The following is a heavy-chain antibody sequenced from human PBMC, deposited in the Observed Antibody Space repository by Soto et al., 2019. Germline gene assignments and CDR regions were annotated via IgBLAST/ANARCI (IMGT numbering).Heavy chain of an antibody. V-gene: IGHV4-34*01. D-gene: IGHD2-2*01. J-gene: IGHJ4*02. CDR3: ATGYCSSTSCWESSFDY. CDR2: INHSGST. CDR1: GGSFSGYY. Sequence: PSETLSLTCAVYGGSFSGYYWSWIRQPPGKGLEWIGEINHSGSTNYNPSLKSRVTISVDTSKNQFSLKLSSVTAADTAVYYCATGYCSSTSCWESSFDYWGQGTLVTVSS.